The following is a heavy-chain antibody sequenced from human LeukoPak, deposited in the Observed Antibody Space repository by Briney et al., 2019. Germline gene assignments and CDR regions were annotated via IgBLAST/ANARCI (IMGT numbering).Heavy chain of an antibody. J-gene: IGHJ6*02. CDR3: ARDTWGYCSSTSCYGMDV. CDR1: GFTFSSYW. V-gene: IGHV3-7*01. Sequence: GGSLRLSCAASGFTFSSYWMSWVRQAPGKGLEWVANIKQDGSEKYYVDSVKGRFTISRDNAKNSLYLQMNSLRAEDTAVYYCARDTWGYCSSTSCYGMDVWGQGTTVTVSS. D-gene: IGHD2-2*01. CDR2: IKQDGSEK.